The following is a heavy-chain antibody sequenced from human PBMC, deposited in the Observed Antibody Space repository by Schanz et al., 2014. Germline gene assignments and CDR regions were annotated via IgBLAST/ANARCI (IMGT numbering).Heavy chain of an antibody. CDR3: ARGYSNIWSPMAY. Sequence: EEFLVESGGGLVQPGGSLRLSCAASGFAFSSFALSWVRQSPGKGLEWVSAISANDYDTYYAPSVKGRFTVSRDNSKITVYLQMNSLRAEDTAVYYCARGYSNIWSPMAYWGQGTLVAVSS. CDR2: ISANDYDT. V-gene: IGHV3-23*04. CDR1: GFAFSSFA. D-gene: IGHD6-13*01. J-gene: IGHJ4*02.